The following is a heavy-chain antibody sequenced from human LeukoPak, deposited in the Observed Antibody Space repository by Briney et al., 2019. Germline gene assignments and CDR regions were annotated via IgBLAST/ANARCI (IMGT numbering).Heavy chain of an antibody. Sequence: PGGSLRLSCAASGFTFSSYSMNWVRQAPGKGLEWVSSISSSSSYIYYADSVKGQFTISRDNAKNSLYLQMNSLRAEDTAVYYCARDSLPLLWFGELLSGLDYWGQGTLVTVSS. V-gene: IGHV3-21*01. J-gene: IGHJ4*02. CDR3: ARDSLPLLWFGELLSGLDY. CDR1: GFTFSSYS. CDR2: ISSSSSYI. D-gene: IGHD3-10*01.